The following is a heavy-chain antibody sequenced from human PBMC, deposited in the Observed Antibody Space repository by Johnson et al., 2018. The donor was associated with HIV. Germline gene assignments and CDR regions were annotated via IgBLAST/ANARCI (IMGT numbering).Heavy chain of an antibody. CDR2: LNWNGGNT. Sequence: VQLVESGGHVVRPGGSLRLSCAASGFTFDHYDMSWVRQVPGKGLEWVSGLNWNGGNTDYADSVKGRFTISRDNAKNSLYLQMNSLRAEDTALYYCARVGDYYDYVWGQGTMVTVSS. J-gene: IGHJ3*01. CDR3: ARVGDYYDYV. CDR1: GFTFDHYD. V-gene: IGHV3-20*04. D-gene: IGHD3-16*01.